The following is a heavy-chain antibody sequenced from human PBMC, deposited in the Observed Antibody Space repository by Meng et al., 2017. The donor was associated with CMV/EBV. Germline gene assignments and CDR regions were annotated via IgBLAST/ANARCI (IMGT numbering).Heavy chain of an antibody. J-gene: IGHJ4*02. CDR2: IYRGDIT. Sequence: VELGGGVVQLWGSLRLSCEASRCIVSNKYMSWVGHAPGKGLEWVCIIYRGDITYYVDSVKGRFTVSRDNSKNTMYLQMNSLRVEDTAVYYCTGDSVSHPNLDYWGQGTLVTVFS. CDR1: RCIVSNKY. V-gene: IGHV3-66*01. CDR3: TGDSVSHPNLDY. D-gene: IGHD2-8*01.